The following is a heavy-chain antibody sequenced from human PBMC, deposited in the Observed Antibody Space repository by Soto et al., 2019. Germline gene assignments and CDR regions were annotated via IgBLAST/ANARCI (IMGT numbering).Heavy chain of an antibody. CDR2: VSLTGDRT. CDR3: ARGGGYCTPTSCAIDS. V-gene: IGHV3-23*01. D-gene: IGHD2-8*01. J-gene: IGHJ4*02. CDR1: RFSFSSYE. Sequence: EVQLLESGGGLVQPGGSLRLSCVASRFSFSSYEMSWVRQAAGKGLEWVSRVSLTGDRTNYAGSVKGRFTVSRDNFKNTLYLEMDSLRPEDTAIYYCARGGGYCTPTSCAIDSWGRGTPVTVSP.